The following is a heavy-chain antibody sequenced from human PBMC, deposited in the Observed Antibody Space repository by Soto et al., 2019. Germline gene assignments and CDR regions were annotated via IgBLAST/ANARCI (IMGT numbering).Heavy chain of an antibody. V-gene: IGHV4-31*03. CDR2: IYYSGST. CDR1: GGSISSGGYY. Sequence: SETLSLTCTVSGGSISSGGYYWSWIRQHPGKGLEWIGYIYYSGSTYYNPSLKSRVTISVDTSKNQFSLKLSSVTAADTAVYYCARGDFANCSSTSCYGYYMDVWGKGTTVTVSS. J-gene: IGHJ6*03. CDR3: ARGDFANCSSTSCYGYYMDV. D-gene: IGHD2-2*01.